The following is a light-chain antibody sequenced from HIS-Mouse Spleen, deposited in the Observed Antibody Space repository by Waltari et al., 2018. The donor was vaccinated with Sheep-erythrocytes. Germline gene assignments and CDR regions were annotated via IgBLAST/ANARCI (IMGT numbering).Light chain of an antibody. J-gene: IGLJ3*02. CDR1: SSDVWSYNL. CDR3: CSYASSSTPWV. CDR2: EGS. V-gene: IGLV2-23*01. Sequence: QSALPQPASVSGSPRQSITISCTGTSSDVWSYNLVSWYQQHPGKAPKLMMYEGSKRPSGVSERFSGSKSGNTASLTISGVQAEDEADYYCCSYASSSTPWVFGGGTKLTVL.